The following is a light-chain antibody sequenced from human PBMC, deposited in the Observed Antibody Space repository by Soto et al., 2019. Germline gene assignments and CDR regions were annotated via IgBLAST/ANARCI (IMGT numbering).Light chain of an antibody. Sequence: DIQLTQSPSFLSASVGDRVTITCRTSQDISSYVAWYQQKPGKAPQLLISAASTLQSGVPSWFSGSGSGTEFTLTISSLQPEDFATYCCQQLKSYPLSFGGGTKVEI. CDR3: QQLKSYPLS. V-gene: IGKV1-9*01. CDR1: QDISSY. CDR2: AAS. J-gene: IGKJ4*01.